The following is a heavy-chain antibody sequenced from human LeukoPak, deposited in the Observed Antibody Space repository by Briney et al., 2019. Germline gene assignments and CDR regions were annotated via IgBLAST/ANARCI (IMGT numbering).Heavy chain of an antibody. Sequence: TFDDYGMSWIRQPPGKGLEWIGYIYYSGSTYYNPSLKSRVTISVDTSKNQFSLKLSSVTAADTAVYYCARERFSEGMDVWGQGTTVTVSS. J-gene: IGHJ6*02. CDR1: TFDDYG. D-gene: IGHD3-3*01. CDR3: ARERFSEGMDV. V-gene: IGHV4-30-4*01. CDR2: IYYSGST.